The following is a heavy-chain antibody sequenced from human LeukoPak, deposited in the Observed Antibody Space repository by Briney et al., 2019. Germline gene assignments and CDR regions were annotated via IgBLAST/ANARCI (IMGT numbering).Heavy chain of an antibody. V-gene: IGHV4-4*07. J-gene: IGHJ4*02. CDR1: GGSISSYY. Sequence: SETLSLTCTVSGGSISSYYWSWIRQPAGKGLGWIGRIYTSGSTNYNPSLKSRVTMSVDTSKNQFSLKLSSVTAADTAIYYCATYRQVLLPFESWGQGTLVTVSS. CDR3: ATYRQVLLPFES. D-gene: IGHD2-8*02. CDR2: IYTSGST.